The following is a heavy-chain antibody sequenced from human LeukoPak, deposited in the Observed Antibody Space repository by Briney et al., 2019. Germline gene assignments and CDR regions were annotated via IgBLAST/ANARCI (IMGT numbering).Heavy chain of an antibody. CDR2: INHSGST. D-gene: IGHD3-10*01. CDR1: GGSFSGYY. V-gene: IGHV4-34*01. Sequence: PSETLSLTCAVYGGSFSGYYWSWIRQPPGKGLEWIGEINHSGSTNYNPSLKSRVTISVDTSKNQFSLKLSSVTAADTAVYYCASGMVRGVSKHAKIDYWGQGTLVTVSS. J-gene: IGHJ4*02. CDR3: ASGMVRGVSKHAKIDY.